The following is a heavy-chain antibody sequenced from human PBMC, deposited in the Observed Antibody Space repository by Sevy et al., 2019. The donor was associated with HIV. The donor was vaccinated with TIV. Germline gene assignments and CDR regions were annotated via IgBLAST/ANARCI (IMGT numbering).Heavy chain of an antibody. Sequence: SETLSLTCAVYGGSFSGYYWSWIRQPPGKGLEWIGEINHSGSTNYNPSLKSRVTISVDTSKNQFSLKLSSVTAADTAVYYCARGQRTRSWICSSTSCYHGGKFDPWGQGTLVTVSS. V-gene: IGHV4-34*01. CDR1: GGSFSGYY. D-gene: IGHD2-2*01. CDR2: INHSGST. J-gene: IGHJ5*02. CDR3: ARGQRTRSWICSSTSCYHGGKFDP.